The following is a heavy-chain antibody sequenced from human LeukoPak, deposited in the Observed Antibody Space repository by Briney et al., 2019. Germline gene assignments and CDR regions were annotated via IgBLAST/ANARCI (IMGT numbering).Heavy chain of an antibody. Sequence: SVKVSCKASGGTFSGFTISWVRQAPGQGFEWMGGITPTFGTANFAQKFQGRVSITADESTSTAFMELSSLRSEDTAVYYCAREWGLESSGYYYAYWGQGTLVTVSS. J-gene: IGHJ4*02. CDR3: AREWGLESSGYYYAY. D-gene: IGHD3-22*01. V-gene: IGHV1-69*01. CDR1: GGTFSGFT. CDR2: ITPTFGTA.